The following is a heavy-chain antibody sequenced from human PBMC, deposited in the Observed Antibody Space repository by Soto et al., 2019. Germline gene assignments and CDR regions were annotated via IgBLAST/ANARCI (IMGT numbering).Heavy chain of an antibody. V-gene: IGHV1-69*01. Sequence: QVQLVQSGAELKKPGSSVKVSCKASGGTFSTYAINWVRQAPGQGLEWMGGILPILGPPNYAQKFKGRVTIAADDSTSTASMELTSLRSEDTAIYYCARVGGGAYNSWGQGTLVTVSS. CDR3: ARVGGGAYNS. CDR2: ILPILGPP. CDR1: GGTFSTYA. J-gene: IGHJ4*02. D-gene: IGHD3-10*01.